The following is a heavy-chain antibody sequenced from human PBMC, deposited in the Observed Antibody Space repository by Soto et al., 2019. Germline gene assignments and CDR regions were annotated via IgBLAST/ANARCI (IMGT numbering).Heavy chain of an antibody. CDR3: ARDPRFGELLGDY. D-gene: IGHD3-10*01. CDR2: ISYDGSNK. CDR1: GFTFSSYA. Sequence: QVQLVESGGGVVQPGRSLRLSCAASGFTFSSYAMHWVRQAPGKGLEWVAVISYDGSNKYYADSVKGRFTISRDNSKNTLYLQMNSLRAEDTAVYYCARDPRFGELLGDYWGQGTLVTVSS. V-gene: IGHV3-30-3*01. J-gene: IGHJ4*02.